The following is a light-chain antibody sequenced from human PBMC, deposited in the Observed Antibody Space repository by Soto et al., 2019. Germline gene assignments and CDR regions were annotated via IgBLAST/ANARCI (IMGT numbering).Light chain of an antibody. Sequence: QSVLTQPPSVSGAPGQRVTISCTGSSSNIGAGYDVHWYQQLPGTAPKLLFYGNFNRPSGVPDRFSASKSGTAASLAITGLQAEDEADYYCQSYDSSLSGYVVFGGGTKLTVL. CDR3: QSYDSSLSGYVV. CDR2: GNF. J-gene: IGLJ2*01. V-gene: IGLV1-40*01. CDR1: SSNIGAGYD.